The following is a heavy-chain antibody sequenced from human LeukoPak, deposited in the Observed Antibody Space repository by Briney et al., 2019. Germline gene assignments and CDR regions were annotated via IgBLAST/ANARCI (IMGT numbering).Heavy chain of an antibody. Sequence: SGGSLRLSCAASGFTFSSYEMNWVRQAPGKGLEWVSYISSSGSTIYYADSVKGRFTISRDNAKNSLYLQMNSLRAEDTAVYYCARGRGDYFDYWGQGTLVTVSS. CDR3: ARGRGDYFDY. J-gene: IGHJ4*02. D-gene: IGHD3-16*01. V-gene: IGHV3-48*03. CDR1: GFTFSSYE. CDR2: ISSSGSTI.